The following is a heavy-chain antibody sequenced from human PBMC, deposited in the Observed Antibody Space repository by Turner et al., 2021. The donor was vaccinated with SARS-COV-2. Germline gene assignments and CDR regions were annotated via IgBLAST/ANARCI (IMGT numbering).Heavy chain of an antibody. V-gene: IGHV3-48*01. Sequence: EVHLVESGGGLVQPGGSLRLSCVASGFTFSTYSRNWVRQAPGKGLEWVSYIDSSSSTIYYADSVKGRFTISRDNAKNSLYLQMNSLRADDTAVYYCASPFDYWGQGTLVTVSS. CDR2: IDSSSSTI. J-gene: IGHJ4*02. CDR1: GFTFSTYS. CDR3: ASPFDY.